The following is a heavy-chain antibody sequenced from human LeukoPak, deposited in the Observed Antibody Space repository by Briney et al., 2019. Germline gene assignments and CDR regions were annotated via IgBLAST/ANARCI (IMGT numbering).Heavy chain of an antibody. CDR1: GFTFSDYY. Sequence: GGSLRLSCAASGFTFSDYYMNWIRQAPGKGLEWVSYINSRGSNTYYTDSVKGRFTISRDNAKNSLYLQMNSLRAEDTAVYYCARGTHITLVRGALDYWGRGTLVTVSS. J-gene: IGHJ4*02. V-gene: IGHV3-11*04. CDR2: INSRGSNT. D-gene: IGHD3-10*01. CDR3: ARGTHITLVRGALDY.